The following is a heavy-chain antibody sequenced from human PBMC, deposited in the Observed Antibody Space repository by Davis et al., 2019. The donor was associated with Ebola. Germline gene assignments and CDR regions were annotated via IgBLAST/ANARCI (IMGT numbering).Heavy chain of an antibody. J-gene: IGHJ4*02. V-gene: IGHV3-30*03. D-gene: IGHD1-26*01. CDR2: ISYDGSNK. CDR3: ARDGPSAWELLGCFDY. Sequence: GGSLRLSCAASGFTFSSYGMHWVRQAPGKGLEWVAVISYDGSNKYYADSVKGRFTISRDNSKNTLYLQMNSLRTEDTAVYYCARDGPSAWELLGCFDYWGQGTLVTVSS. CDR1: GFTFSSYG.